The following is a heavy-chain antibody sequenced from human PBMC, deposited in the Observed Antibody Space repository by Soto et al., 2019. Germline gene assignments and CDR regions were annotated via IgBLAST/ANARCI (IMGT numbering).Heavy chain of an antibody. D-gene: IGHD3-16*01. V-gene: IGHV4-31*03. CDR3: ARGGPSEAHYYYYGMDV. J-gene: IGHJ6*02. Sequence: SETLSLTCTVSGGSISYYYWSWIRQHPGKGLEWIGYIYYSGSTYYNPSLTSRVTISVDTSKNQFSLKLSSVTAADTAVYYCARGGPSEAHYYYYGMDVWGQGTTVTVSS. CDR2: IYYSGST. CDR1: GGSISYYY.